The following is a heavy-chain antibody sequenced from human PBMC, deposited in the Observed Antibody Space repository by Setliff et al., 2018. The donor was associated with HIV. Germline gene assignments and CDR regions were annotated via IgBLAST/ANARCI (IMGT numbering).Heavy chain of an antibody. CDR1: GYTFSGYY. Sequence: ASVKVSCKASGYTFSGYYLHWVRRAPGQGLEWMGWINPNSGATNYAQNFQGRATMTRDTSISTAYMDLSSLTSDDTAVYYCALASIVSTARWNHWGRGTLVTVSS. D-gene: IGHD1-26*01. V-gene: IGHV1-2*02. CDR3: ALASIVSTARWNH. J-gene: IGHJ5*02. CDR2: INPNSGAT.